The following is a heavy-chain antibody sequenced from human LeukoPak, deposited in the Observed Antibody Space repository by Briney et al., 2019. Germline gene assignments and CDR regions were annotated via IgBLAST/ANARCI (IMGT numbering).Heavy chain of an antibody. CDR1: GGTFSSYA. CDR2: IIPIFGTA. V-gene: IGHV1-69*05. Sequence: SVKVSCKASGGTFSSYAISWVRQAPGQGLEWMGRIIPIFGTANYAQKFQGRVTITTDESTSTAYMELSSLRSEDTAVYYCASLHYGDNPNVANWGQGTLVTVSS. CDR3: ASLHYGDNPNVAN. J-gene: IGHJ4*02. D-gene: IGHD4/OR15-4a*01.